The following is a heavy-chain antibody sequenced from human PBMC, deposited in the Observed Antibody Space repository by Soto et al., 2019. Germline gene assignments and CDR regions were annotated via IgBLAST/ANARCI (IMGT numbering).Heavy chain of an antibody. D-gene: IGHD2-8*01. Sequence: GASVKVSCKASGYTFSSYDINWVRQAPGQGLEWMGWMNPNFGDTDYAQKFQGRVTMTRNTSISTAYMELGSLRSEDTAVYYCARIRVMAYYHAMDVRGQGTTVTVSS. J-gene: IGHJ6*02. CDR3: ARIRVMAYYHAMDV. CDR1: GYTFSSYD. CDR2: MNPNFGDT. V-gene: IGHV1-8*01.